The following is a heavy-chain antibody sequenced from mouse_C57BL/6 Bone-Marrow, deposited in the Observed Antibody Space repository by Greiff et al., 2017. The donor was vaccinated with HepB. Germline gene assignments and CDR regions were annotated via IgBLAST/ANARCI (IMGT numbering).Heavy chain of an antibody. Sequence: QVQLQQSGAELARPGASVKLSCKASGYTFTSYGISWVKQRTGQGLEWIGEIYPRSGNTYYNEKFKGKATLTADISSSTAYMELRSLTSEDSAVYFCARCPWDGGYFDVWGTGTTVTVSS. CDR1: GYTFTSYG. CDR2: IYPRSGNT. CDR3: ARCPWDGGYFDV. V-gene: IGHV1-81*01. D-gene: IGHD4-1*01. J-gene: IGHJ1*03.